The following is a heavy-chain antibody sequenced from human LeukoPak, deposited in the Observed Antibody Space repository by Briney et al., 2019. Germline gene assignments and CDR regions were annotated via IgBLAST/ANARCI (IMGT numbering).Heavy chain of an antibody. CDR2: ISPPGGAI. CDR1: GFTFSTSA. Sequence: GGSLRLSCAASGFTFSTSAMNWVRQAPARGLEWVSSISPPGGAIFYADSLRGRFTISRDNAKNSLYLQMNSLRAEDTALYFCASGIRERGFDYWGQGILVTVSS. J-gene: IGHJ4*02. CDR3: ASGIRERGFDY. D-gene: IGHD1-1*01. V-gene: IGHV3-21*01.